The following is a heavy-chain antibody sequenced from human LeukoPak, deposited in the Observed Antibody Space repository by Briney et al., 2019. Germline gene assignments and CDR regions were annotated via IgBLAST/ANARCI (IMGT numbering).Heavy chain of an antibody. CDR2: ISSSSSYI. J-gene: IGHJ4*02. CDR1: GSTFSSYS. D-gene: IGHD6-6*01. CDR3: ARDRYSSSSHFDY. Sequence: GGSLRLSCAASGSTFSSYSMNWVRQAPEKGLEWVSSISSSSSYIYYADSVKGRFTISRDNAKNSLYLQMNSLRAEDTAVYYCARDRYSSSSHFDYWGQGTLVTVSS. V-gene: IGHV3-21*01.